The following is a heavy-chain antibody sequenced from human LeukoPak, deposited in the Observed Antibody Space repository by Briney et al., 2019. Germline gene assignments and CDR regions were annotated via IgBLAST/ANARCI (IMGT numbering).Heavy chain of an antibody. V-gene: IGHV4-59*08. D-gene: IGHD6-6*01. CDR2: IYYSGST. Sequence: SETLSLTCTVSGGSISSYYWSWIRQPPGKGLEWIGYIYYSGSTNYNPSLKSRVTISVDTSKNQFSLKLSSVTAADTAVYNCARHRYSSSSYYYYYMDVWGKGTTVTVSS. CDR3: ARHRYSSSSYYYYYMDV. J-gene: IGHJ6*03. CDR1: GGSISSYY.